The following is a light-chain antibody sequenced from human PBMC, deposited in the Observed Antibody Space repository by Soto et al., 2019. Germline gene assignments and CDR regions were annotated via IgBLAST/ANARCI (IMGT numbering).Light chain of an antibody. V-gene: IGKV3-20*01. Sequence: EIVLTHSPGTLSLSPGERATLSCRASQSVSSSYLAWYEQKPGQAPRLLIYGASSRATGIPDRFSGSGSGTDFTLTISRLEPEDFAVYFCQQYGNSPPNTFGQGTKVEIK. CDR3: QQYGNSPPNT. J-gene: IGKJ2*01. CDR1: QSVSSSY. CDR2: GAS.